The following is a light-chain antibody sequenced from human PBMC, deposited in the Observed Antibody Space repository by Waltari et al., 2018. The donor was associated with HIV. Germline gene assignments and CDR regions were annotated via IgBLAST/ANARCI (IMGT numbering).Light chain of an antibody. CDR1: SSDVGGYNY. V-gene: IGLV2-23*01. CDR3: CSYAGSSTLL. J-gene: IGLJ2*01. CDR2: DVS. Sequence: QSALTQPASVSGSPGQSITISCTGTSSDVGGYNYVSWYQQHPGKAPKLVIYDVSERPSGVSNRFSGSKSGNTASLTISWLQAEDEADYNCCSYAGSSTLLFGGGTKVTVL.